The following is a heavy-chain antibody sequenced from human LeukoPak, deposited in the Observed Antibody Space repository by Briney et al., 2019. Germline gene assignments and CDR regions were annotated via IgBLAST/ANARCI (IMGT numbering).Heavy chain of an antibody. J-gene: IGHJ5*02. CDR3: ARAYGALSNWFDP. V-gene: IGHV4-39*01. CDR2: IYYSGST. CDR1: GGSISCSDYY. Sequence: SETLSLTCTVSGGSISCSDYYWGWIRQPPGKGLEWIGSIYYSGSTYYNPSLKSRLTISVDTSKNQFSLKLSSVTAADTAVYYCARAYGALSNWFDPWGQGTLVTVSS. D-gene: IGHD4-17*01.